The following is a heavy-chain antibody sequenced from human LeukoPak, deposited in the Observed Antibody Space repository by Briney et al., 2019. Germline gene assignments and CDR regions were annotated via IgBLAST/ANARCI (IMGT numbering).Heavy chain of an antibody. D-gene: IGHD6-19*01. J-gene: IGHJ4*02. CDR3: ARRILGGSGWTFDN. Sequence: SGTLSLTCAVSGASISSSHWWSWVRQAPGKGLEWIGEIYHSGSTNYNPSLKSRVTISVDKSKNQFSLKLSSVTAADTAVYYCARRILGGSGWTFDNWGQGTLVTVSS. CDR2: IYHSGST. V-gene: IGHV4-4*02. CDR1: GASISSSHW.